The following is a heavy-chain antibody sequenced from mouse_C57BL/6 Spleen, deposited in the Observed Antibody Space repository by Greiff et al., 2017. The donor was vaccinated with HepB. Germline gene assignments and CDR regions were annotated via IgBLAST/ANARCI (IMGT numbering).Heavy chain of an antibody. CDR2: ISYDGSN. Sequence: EVQLPESGPGLVKPSQSLSLTCSVTGYSITSGYYWNWIRQFPGNKLEWMGYISYDGSNNYNPSLKHRISITRDTSKNQFFLKLNSVTTEDTATYYCARDYSNSFDYWGQGTTLTVSS. J-gene: IGHJ2*01. CDR3: ARDYSNSFDY. D-gene: IGHD2-5*01. V-gene: IGHV3-6*01. CDR1: GYSITSGYY.